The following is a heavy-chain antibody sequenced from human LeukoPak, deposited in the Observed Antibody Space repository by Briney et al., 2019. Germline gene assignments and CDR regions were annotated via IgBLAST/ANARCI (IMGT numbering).Heavy chain of an antibody. J-gene: IGHJ4*02. CDR3: AKERGLYVDTAASDY. CDR2: IRGGGDRT. CDR1: GFTFSSYA. V-gene: IGHV3-23*01. Sequence: GGSLRLSCAASGFTFSSYAMSWVRQAPGKGLEWVSAIRGGGDRTHYADSVKGRFTISRDNSKNTLYLQMNSLRAEDTAVYYCAKERGLYVDTAASDYWGQGTLVTVSS. D-gene: IGHD5-18*01.